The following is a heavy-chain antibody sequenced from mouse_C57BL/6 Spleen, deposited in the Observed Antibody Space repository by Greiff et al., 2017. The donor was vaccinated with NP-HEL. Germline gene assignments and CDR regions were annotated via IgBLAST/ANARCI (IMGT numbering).Heavy chain of an antibody. CDR1: GYTFTSYG. CDR2: IYPRSGNT. D-gene: IGHD6-1*01. Sequence: QVQLQQSGAELARPGASVKLSCKASGYTFTSYGISWVKQRTGQGLEWIGEIYPRSGNTYYNEKFKGKATLTADKSSSTAYMELRSLTSEDSAVYFCARRPLPFAYWGQGTLVTVSA. V-gene: IGHV1-81*01. CDR3: ARRPLPFAY. J-gene: IGHJ3*01.